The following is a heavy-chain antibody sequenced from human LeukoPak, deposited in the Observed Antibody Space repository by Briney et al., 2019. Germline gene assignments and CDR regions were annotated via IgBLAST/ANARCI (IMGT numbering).Heavy chain of an antibody. CDR1: GDSITNYY. CDR2: MSYSGDA. D-gene: IGHD1-26*01. V-gene: IGHV4-59*01. J-gene: IGHJ4*02. Sequence: PSETLSLTCTVSGDSITNYYWSWIRQTPGKGLEWIAYMSYSGDATYNPSLKSRVTISIDASKNQFSLKLNSVTAADTAVYYCARDIRSVGATLYFDYWGQGTLVTVSS. CDR3: ARDIRSVGATLYFDY.